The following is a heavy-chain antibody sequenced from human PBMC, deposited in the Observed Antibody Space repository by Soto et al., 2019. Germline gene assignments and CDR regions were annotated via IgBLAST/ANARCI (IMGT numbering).Heavy chain of an antibody. CDR1: GGSISSYY. D-gene: IGHD6-13*01. CDR2: IYYSGST. Sequence: PSETLSLTCTVSGGSISSYYWSWIRQPPGKGLEWIGYIYYSGSTNYNPSLKSRLTISVDTSKNQFSLRLSSVTAADTAVYFCARRPLAYFDYWGRGTQVTVSS. V-gene: IGHV4-59*08. CDR3: ARRPLAYFDY. J-gene: IGHJ4*02.